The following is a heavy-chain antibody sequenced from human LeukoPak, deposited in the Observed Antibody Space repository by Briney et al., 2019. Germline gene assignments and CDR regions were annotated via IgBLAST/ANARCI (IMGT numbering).Heavy chain of an antibody. Sequence: SETLSLTCTVSGGSISSYYWSWIRQPPGKGQEWIGYIYYSGSTNYNPSLKSRVTISVDTSKNQFSLKLSSVTAADTAVYYCARVVVVPAAMVAFDIWGQGTMVTVSS. CDR2: IYYSGST. J-gene: IGHJ3*02. V-gene: IGHV4-59*01. CDR3: ARVVVVPAAMVAFDI. CDR1: GGSISSYY. D-gene: IGHD2-2*01.